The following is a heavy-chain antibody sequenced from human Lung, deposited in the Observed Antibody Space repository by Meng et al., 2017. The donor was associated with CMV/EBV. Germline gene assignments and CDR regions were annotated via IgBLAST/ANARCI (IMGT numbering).Heavy chain of an antibody. Sequence: QLQVQESGPGPVKHSETLSLTCTVSGGSLSGSTHYWGWIRQPPGKGLEWIGSMYYSGRTYYNPSLKSRVTISVDTSKNQFSLKLSSVTAADTAIYYCARYYDSGGFDPWGQGTLVTVSS. CDR1: GGSLSGSTHY. D-gene: IGHD4-17*01. CDR3: ARYYDSGGFDP. CDR2: MYYSGRT. J-gene: IGHJ5*02. V-gene: IGHV4-39*07.